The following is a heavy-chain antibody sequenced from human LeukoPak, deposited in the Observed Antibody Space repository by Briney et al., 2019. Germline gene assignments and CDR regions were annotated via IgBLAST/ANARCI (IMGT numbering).Heavy chain of an antibody. CDR2: IYHSGST. CDR3: ATGWSGYYWTT. CDR1: GYSISSGYY. D-gene: IGHD3-3*01. Sequence: SETLSLTCSVSGYSISSGYYWGWIRPPPGKGVEWIGSIYHSGSTYYNTSLKRRVTISVDTSKNQFSLKLNSVTAADTAVYYCATGWSGYYWTTWGQGTLVAVSS. V-gene: IGHV4-38-2*02. J-gene: IGHJ5*02.